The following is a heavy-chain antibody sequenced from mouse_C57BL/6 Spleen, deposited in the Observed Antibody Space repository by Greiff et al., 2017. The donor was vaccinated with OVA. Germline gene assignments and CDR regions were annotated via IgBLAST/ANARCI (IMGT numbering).Heavy chain of an antibody. Sequence: EMMLVESGGGLVKPGGSLKLSCAASGFTFSDYGMHWVRQAPEKGLEWVAYISSGSSTIYYADTVKGRFTISRDNAKNTLFLQMTSLRSEDTAMYYCAKEGLYYGSSYNAMDYWGQGTSVTVSS. J-gene: IGHJ4*01. CDR2: ISSGSSTI. D-gene: IGHD1-1*01. CDR1: GFTFSDYG. V-gene: IGHV5-17*01. CDR3: AKEGLYYGSSYNAMDY.